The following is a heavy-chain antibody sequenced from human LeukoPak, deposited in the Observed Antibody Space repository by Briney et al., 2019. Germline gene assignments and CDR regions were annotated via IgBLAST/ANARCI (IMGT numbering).Heavy chain of an antibody. CDR2: IYYSGST. J-gene: IGHJ3*02. CDR1: GGSISSYY. CDR3: ARDYYDSSGYSFDAFDI. D-gene: IGHD3-22*01. Sequence: SETLSLTCTVSGGSISSYYWSWIRQPPGKGREWIGYIYYSGSTNYNPSLKSRVTISVDTSKNQFSLKLSSVTAADTAVYYCARDYYDSSGYSFDAFDIWGQGTMVTVSS. V-gene: IGHV4-59*01.